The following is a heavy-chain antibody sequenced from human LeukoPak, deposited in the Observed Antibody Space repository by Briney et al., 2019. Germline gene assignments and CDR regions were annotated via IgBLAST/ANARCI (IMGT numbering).Heavy chain of an antibody. D-gene: IGHD3-22*01. CDR1: GYTFSSYD. J-gene: IGHJ4*02. Sequence: GASVKVSCKGSGYTFSSYDINWVRQATGQGLEWMGWMNPNSGNTGYAQKFQGRVTITRNTSISTAYMELSSLRSEDTAVYYCARVHRGYYYDKFDYWGQGTLVTVSS. CDR2: MNPNSGNT. CDR3: ARVHRGYYYDKFDY. V-gene: IGHV1-8*03.